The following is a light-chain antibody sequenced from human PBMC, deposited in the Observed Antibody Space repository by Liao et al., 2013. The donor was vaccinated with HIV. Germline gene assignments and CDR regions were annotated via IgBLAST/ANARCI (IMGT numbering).Light chain of an antibody. V-gene: IGLV3-25*03. CDR2: KDS. J-gene: IGLJ2*01. CDR1: NIGSKS. Sequence: SYVLTQPPSVSVAPGKTATMTCAGNNIGSKSVHWYQQKPGQAPVLVIYKDSERPSGIPERFSGSSSGTTVTLTISGVQAEDEADYYCQSADSSGTYVVFGGGTKLTVL. CDR3: QSADSSGTYVV.